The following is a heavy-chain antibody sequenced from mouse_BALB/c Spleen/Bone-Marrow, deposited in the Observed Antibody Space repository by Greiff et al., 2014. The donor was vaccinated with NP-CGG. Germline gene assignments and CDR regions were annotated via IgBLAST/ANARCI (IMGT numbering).Heavy chain of an antibody. J-gene: IGHJ3*01. CDR3: AKNGYDGGAWFAY. Sequence: QVQLQQPGPGLVQPSQSLSITCTVSGFSLTTYGVNWIRQSPGKGLEWLGVIWRGGNTDYNATFMSRLTITKDNSKSQVFFKMNSLQADDTAIYYCAKNGYDGGAWFAYWGQGTLVTVSA. CDR2: IWRGGNT. D-gene: IGHD2-2*01. V-gene: IGHV2-5*01. CDR1: GFSLTTYG.